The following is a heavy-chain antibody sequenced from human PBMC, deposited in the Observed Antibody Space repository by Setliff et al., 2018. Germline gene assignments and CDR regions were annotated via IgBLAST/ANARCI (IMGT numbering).Heavy chain of an antibody. CDR1: GGSISNYY. D-gene: IGHD2-2*01. J-gene: IGHJ4*02. CDR2: IYYNGRS. CDR3: ARVKIAILPAAIDY. Sequence: SETLSLTCTVSGGSISNYYWSWIRQSPGKGLEWIGFIYYNGRSDHNPSFQSRVTMSVDRSKNQFSLNLRAMTAADTAVYYCARVKIAILPAAIDYWGQGTLVTVSS. V-gene: IGHV4-59*01.